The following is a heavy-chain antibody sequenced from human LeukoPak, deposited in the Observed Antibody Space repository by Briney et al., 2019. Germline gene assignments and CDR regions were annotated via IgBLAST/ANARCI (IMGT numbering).Heavy chain of an antibody. CDR3: IRDRAGYSYGSDY. CDR1: GFTFSDYA. V-gene: IGHV3-49*03. J-gene: IGHJ4*02. Sequence: GGSLRLSCTTSGFTFSDYAMSWFRQAPGKGLEWVGFIRSKTYGGTTEYAASEKGRFTISRDDSKSIAYLQMNSLRIEDTAVYYCIRDRAGYSYGSDYWGQGTLVTVSS. CDR2: IRSKTYGGTT. D-gene: IGHD5-18*01.